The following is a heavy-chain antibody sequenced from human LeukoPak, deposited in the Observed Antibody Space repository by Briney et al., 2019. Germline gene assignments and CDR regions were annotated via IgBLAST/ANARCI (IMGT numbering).Heavy chain of an antibody. V-gene: IGHV4-34*01. Sequence: SETLSLTCAVYGGSFSDYYWTWVRQSPGKGLEWIGGINHSGSTNYNPSLKSRVTISADTSKSQFSLKVTSVTPADTALYYCARVAHPSRNGYYLGYWGQGTLVTISS. D-gene: IGHD5-12*01. CDR1: GGSFSDYY. CDR2: INHSGST. CDR3: ARVAHPSRNGYYLGY. J-gene: IGHJ4*02.